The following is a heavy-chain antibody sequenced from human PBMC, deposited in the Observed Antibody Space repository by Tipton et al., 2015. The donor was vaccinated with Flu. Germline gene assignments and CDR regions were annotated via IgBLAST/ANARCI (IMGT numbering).Heavy chain of an antibody. V-gene: IGHV4-59*01. CDR3: ARGRIILVRGVIDYFDY. J-gene: IGHJ4*02. D-gene: IGHD3-10*01. CDR2: NYYSGST. CDR1: GGSISSYY. Sequence: TLSLTCTVSGGSISSYYWSWIRQPPGKGLEWIGYNYYSGSTNYNPSHKSRVTISVDTSKNQFSLKLSSVTAADTAVYYCARGRIILVRGVIDYFDYWGQGTLVTVSS.